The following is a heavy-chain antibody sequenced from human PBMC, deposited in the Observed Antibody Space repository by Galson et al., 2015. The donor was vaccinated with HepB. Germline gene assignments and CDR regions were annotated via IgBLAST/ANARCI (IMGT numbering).Heavy chain of an antibody. CDR2: ISSSSSTI. J-gene: IGHJ4*02. D-gene: IGHD6-19*01. V-gene: IGHV3-48*01. Sequence: SLRLSCAASGFTFSSYSVNWVRQAPGKGLEWVSYISSSSSTIYYADSVKGRFTISRDNAKNSLYLQMNSLRGEDTAVYYCARGLSQWLVRDYFDYWGQGTLVTVSS. CDR3: ARGLSQWLVRDYFDY. CDR1: GFTFSSYS.